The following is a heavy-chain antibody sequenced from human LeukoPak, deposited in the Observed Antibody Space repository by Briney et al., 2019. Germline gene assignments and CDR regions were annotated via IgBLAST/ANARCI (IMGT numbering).Heavy chain of an antibody. Sequence: SETLSLTCAVYGGSFSGYYWSWIRQPPGKGLEWIGETNHSGSTNYNPSLKSRVTISVDTSKNQFSLRVISVTAADRAVYYCASANFGDYVYWGQGTLVTVSS. V-gene: IGHV4-34*01. CDR1: GGSFSGYY. J-gene: IGHJ4*02. D-gene: IGHD4-17*01. CDR3: ASANFGDYVY. CDR2: TNHSGST.